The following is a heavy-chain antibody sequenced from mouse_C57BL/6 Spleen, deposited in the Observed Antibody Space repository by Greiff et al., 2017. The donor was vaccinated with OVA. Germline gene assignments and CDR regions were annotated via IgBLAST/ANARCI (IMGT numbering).Heavy chain of an antibody. D-gene: IGHD2-3*01. CDR2: ISSGGSYT. J-gene: IGHJ1*03. CDR1: GFTFSSYG. Sequence: EVKLMESGGDLVKPGGSLKLSCAASGFTFSSYGMSWVRQTPDKRLEWVATISSGGSYTYYPDSVKGRFTISRDNAKNTLYLQMSSLKSEDTAMYYCAGLDGSTGWYFDVWGTGTTVTVSS. V-gene: IGHV5-6*01. CDR3: AGLDGSTGWYFDV.